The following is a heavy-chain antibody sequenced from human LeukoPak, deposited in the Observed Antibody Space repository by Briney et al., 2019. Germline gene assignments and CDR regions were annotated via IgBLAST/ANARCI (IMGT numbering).Heavy chain of an antibody. D-gene: IGHD4-11*01. CDR3: ARGYSNYAS. CDR1: GDSISSYY. J-gene: IGHJ4*02. Sequence: PSETLSLTCTVSGDSISSYYWSWIRQPPGKGLEWIGYIYYSGSTNYNPSLKSRVTTSVDTSKNQFSLKLSSVTAADTAVYYCARGYSNYASWGRGTLVTVSS. CDR2: IYYSGST. V-gene: IGHV4-59*01.